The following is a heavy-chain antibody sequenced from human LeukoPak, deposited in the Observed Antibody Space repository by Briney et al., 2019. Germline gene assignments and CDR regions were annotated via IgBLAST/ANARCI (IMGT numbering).Heavy chain of an antibody. CDR1: GFTFSSYA. V-gene: IGHV3-23*01. CDR3: AKLLEWLLDGMSNYFDY. J-gene: IGHJ4*02. CDR2: ISGSGGST. Sequence: PGGSLRLSCAASGFTFSSYAMSWVRQAPGKGLEWVSAISGSGGSTYYADSVKGRFTISRDNSKNTLYLQMNSLRAEDTAVYYCAKLLEWLLDGMSNYFDYWGQGTLVTVSS. D-gene: IGHD3-3*01.